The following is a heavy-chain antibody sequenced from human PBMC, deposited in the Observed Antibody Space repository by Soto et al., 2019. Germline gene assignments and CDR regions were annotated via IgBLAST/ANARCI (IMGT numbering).Heavy chain of an antibody. CDR1: GFSLTTSGVG. Sequence: QITLKDSGPTVVRPTETLTLTCRFSGFSLTTSGVGVGWIRQSPGKAPEWLALIYWDDDKRYSASLKSRLTITKHTSKNQVVLTVSDLDPTDTATYYCAHRVLRTVFGLVTTTAIDFAFWGQGTPVAGSS. D-gene: IGHD3-3*01. V-gene: IGHV2-5*02. CDR2: IYWDDDK. J-gene: IGHJ4*02. CDR3: AHRVLRTVFGLVTTTAIDFAF.